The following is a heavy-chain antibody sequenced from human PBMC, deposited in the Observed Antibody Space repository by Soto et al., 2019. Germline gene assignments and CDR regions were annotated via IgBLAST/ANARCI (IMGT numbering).Heavy chain of an antibody. CDR3: ASNQKGSRYFDY. CDR2: IIPILGIA. Sequence: QVQLVQSGAEVKKPGSSVKVSCKASGGTFSSYTISWVRQAPGQGLEWMGRIIPILGIANYAQKFQGRVTITADKSTSTAYMELSSLRSDDTAVYYCASNQKGSRYFDYWGQGTLVTVSS. V-gene: IGHV1-69*02. D-gene: IGHD2-2*01. J-gene: IGHJ4*02. CDR1: GGTFSSYT.